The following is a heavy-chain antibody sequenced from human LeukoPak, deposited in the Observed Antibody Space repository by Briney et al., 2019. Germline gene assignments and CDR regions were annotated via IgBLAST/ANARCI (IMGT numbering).Heavy chain of an antibody. CDR1: GDSISSGDYY. D-gene: IGHD6-13*01. CDR2: IYYSGST. Sequence: PSQTLSLTCAVSGDSISSGDYYWTWIRQHPGKSLEWIGCIYYSGSTYYNLSLKSRVIISADTSKNHFSLKLSSVTAADTAVYYCARVREATIAPFFDYWGQGILVTVSS. J-gene: IGHJ4*02. CDR3: ARVREATIAPFFDY. V-gene: IGHV4-31*11.